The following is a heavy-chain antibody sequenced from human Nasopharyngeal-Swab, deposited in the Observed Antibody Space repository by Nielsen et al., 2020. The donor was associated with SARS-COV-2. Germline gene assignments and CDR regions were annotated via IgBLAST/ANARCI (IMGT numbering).Heavy chain of an antibody. D-gene: IGHD6-19*01. J-gene: IGHJ4*02. V-gene: IGHV2-5*02. CDR2: LYWDDDN. Sequence: GPTLVKPTQTLTLTCTFSGFSLSTSKAGVNWIRQPPGKVLEWLALLYWDDDNRYSPSLKSRITITKDTSKNQVVLTMTNMDPVDTATYYCVHSSGWRLDYWGQGTLVTVSS. CDR1: GFSLSTSKAG. CDR3: VHSSGWRLDY.